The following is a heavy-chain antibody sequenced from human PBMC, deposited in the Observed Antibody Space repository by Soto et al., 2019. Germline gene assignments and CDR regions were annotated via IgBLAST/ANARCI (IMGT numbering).Heavy chain of an antibody. V-gene: IGHV1-46*01. CDR3: ARGLAAGDY. J-gene: IGHJ4*02. D-gene: IGHD6-13*01. Sequence: QVQLVQSGAEVKNPGASVKVSCKASGYTFTNYYIHWVRQAPGQGLEWMAIINPNGGSTNYAQKFQGRVTLARDTFTSTVYMGLSSLRSEDTAIYYCARGLAAGDYWGQGTLVTVSS. CDR2: INPNGGST. CDR1: GYTFTNYY.